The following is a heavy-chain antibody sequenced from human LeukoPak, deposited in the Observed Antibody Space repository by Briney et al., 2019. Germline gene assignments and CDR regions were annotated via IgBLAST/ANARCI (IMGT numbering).Heavy chain of an antibody. Sequence: PGGSLRLSCAASGFIFSNYAMTWVRQAPGKGLGWVSILGGLSESVYYPDSVKGRFTVSRDNSKDTLYLEINSLRGEDTATYYCARRWLGDPYGMDVWGQGTTVTVSS. CDR2: LGGLSESV. D-gene: IGHD3-10*01. J-gene: IGHJ6*02. CDR1: GFIFSNYA. V-gene: IGHV3-23*01. CDR3: ARRWLGDPYGMDV.